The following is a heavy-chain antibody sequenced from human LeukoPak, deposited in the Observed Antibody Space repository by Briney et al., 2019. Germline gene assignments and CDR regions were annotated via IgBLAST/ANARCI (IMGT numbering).Heavy chain of an antibody. CDR3: ARRFRDWGNAFDI. D-gene: IGHD3/OR15-3a*01. CDR1: GFTFSSYW. V-gene: IGHV3-7*01. Sequence: GGSLRLSCAASGFTFSSYWMSWVRQAPGKGLEWVANIKQDGSEKYYVDSVKGRFTISRDNAKNSLHLQMNSLRAEDTAVYYCARRFRDWGNAFDIWGQGAMVTVSS. CDR2: IKQDGSEK. J-gene: IGHJ3*02.